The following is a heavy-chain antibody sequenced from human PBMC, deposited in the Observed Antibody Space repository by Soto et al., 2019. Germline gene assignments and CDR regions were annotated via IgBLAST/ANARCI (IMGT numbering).Heavy chain of an antibody. CDR2: ISAYNGNT. V-gene: IGHV1-18*01. D-gene: IGHD6-13*01. CDR3: ATREGSSWYAFDI. J-gene: IGHJ3*02. CDR1: GYTFTSYG. Sequence: ASVKVSCKASGYTFTSYGISWVRQAPGQGLEWMGWISAYNGNTNYAQKLQGRVTMTTVTSTSTSYMELRRLRSDDTAVYYCATREGSSWYAFDIWGQGTMVTVSS.